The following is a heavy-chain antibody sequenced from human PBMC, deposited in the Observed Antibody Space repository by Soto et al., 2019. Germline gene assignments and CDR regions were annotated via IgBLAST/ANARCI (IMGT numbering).Heavy chain of an antibody. J-gene: IGHJ4*02. Sequence: EVQLLESGGGLVQPGGSLRLSCAASGFTFSSYAMRWVRQAPGKGLEWVSAISGSGGSTYYADSVKGRFTISRDNSKNKLYLQMNSRRADDTALYYCARRGSGSDYDYWGQGTLVTVSS. V-gene: IGHV3-23*01. D-gene: IGHD1-26*01. CDR3: ARRGSGSDYDY. CDR2: ISGSGGST. CDR1: GFTFSSYA.